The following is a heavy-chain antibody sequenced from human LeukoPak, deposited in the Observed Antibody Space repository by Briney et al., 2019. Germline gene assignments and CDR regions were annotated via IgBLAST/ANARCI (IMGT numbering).Heavy chain of an antibody. CDR1: GGSISSGYYY. Sequence: SETLSLTCTVSGGSISSGYYYWSWFRQHPGKGLEWIGYIHSSGSTYFNPSLKSRVTMSVDTSKSQFSLKLSSVAAADTAVYYCARDLPLSGTFDIWGQGTMVTVSS. V-gene: IGHV4-31*03. CDR2: IHSSGST. CDR3: ARDLPLSGTFDI. J-gene: IGHJ3*02. D-gene: IGHD5-12*01.